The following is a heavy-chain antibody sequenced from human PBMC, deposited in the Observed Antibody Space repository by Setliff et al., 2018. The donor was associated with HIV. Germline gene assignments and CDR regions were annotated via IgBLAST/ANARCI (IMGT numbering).Heavy chain of an antibody. Sequence: GASVKVSCKASGYTFTSYYMHWVRQAPGQGLEWMGIINPSGGSTSYAQKFQGRVTMTRDTSTSTVYMELSSLRSEDTAVYYCARGGARSHGATRVAGALDIWGQGAMVTVS. J-gene: IGHJ3*02. D-gene: IGHD1-26*01. CDR3: ARGGARSHGATRVAGALDI. V-gene: IGHV1-46*01. CDR2: INPSGGST. CDR1: GYTFTSYY.